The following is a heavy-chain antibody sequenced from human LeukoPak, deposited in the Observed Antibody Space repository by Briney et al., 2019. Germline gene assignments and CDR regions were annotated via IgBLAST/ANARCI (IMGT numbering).Heavy chain of an antibody. V-gene: IGHV4-39*07. J-gene: IGHJ4*02. Sequence: PSETLSLTCTVSGGSISSSSYYWGWIRQPPGKGLEWIGSIYYSGSTYYNPSLKSRVTISVDTSKNQFSLKLSSVTAADTAVYYCARDRGRTSGSYTGFDYWGQGTLVTVSS. D-gene: IGHD1-26*01. CDR1: GGSISSSSYY. CDR3: ARDRGRTSGSYTGFDY. CDR2: IYYSGST.